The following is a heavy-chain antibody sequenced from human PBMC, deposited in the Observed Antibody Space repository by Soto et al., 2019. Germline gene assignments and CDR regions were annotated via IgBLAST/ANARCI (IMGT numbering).Heavy chain of an antibody. Sequence: ASLKVSCKSSGGTLSSYAISWVRQETGQGLEWMGGIIPIFGTANYAQKFQGRVTITADKSTSTAYMELSSLRSEDTAVYYCARGTRYSYDYYYFDYWGQGTLVTVSS. CDR3: ARGTRYSYDYYYFDY. CDR2: IIPIFGTA. D-gene: IGHD5-18*01. V-gene: IGHV1-69*06. J-gene: IGHJ4*02. CDR1: GGTLSSYA.